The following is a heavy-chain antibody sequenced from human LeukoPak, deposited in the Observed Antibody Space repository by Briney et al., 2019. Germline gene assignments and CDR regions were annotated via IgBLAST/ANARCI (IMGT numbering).Heavy chain of an antibody. D-gene: IGHD1-26*01. V-gene: IGHV3-21*04. CDR3: TKAVGRYSLAFEI. CDR1: GFTFSDYT. Sequence: GGSLRLSCVASGFTFSDYTMHWVRQAPGKALEWVSSINSGNNYIYYADSVKGRFTISRDNSKNMLYLQMNSLRLEDTALYYCTKAVGRYSLAFEIWGQGTMLTVSS. CDR2: INSGNNYI. J-gene: IGHJ3*02.